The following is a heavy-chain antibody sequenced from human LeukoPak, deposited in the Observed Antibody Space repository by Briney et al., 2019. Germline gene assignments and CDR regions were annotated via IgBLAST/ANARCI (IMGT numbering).Heavy chain of an antibody. CDR2: IYSGGST. V-gene: IGHV3-53*01. Sequence: GGSLRLSCAASGFTVSSNYMSWVRQAPGKGLEWVSVIYSGGSTYYADSVKGRFTISRDNSKNTLYLQMNSLRAEDTAVYYCARSKLDSGNYLGVVSYYYYGMDVWGQGTTVTVSS. CDR3: ARSKLDSGNYLGVVSYYYYGMDV. D-gene: IGHD1-26*01. CDR1: GFTVSSNY. J-gene: IGHJ6*02.